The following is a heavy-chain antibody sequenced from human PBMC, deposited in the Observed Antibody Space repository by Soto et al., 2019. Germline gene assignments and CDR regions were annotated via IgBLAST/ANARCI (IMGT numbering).Heavy chain of an antibody. CDR2: ISPYNGNT. CDR1: GYTFVSYG. J-gene: IGHJ4*02. CDR3: EWFFN. Sequence: ASVKVSCKASGYTFVSYGISWVRQAPGQGLEWMGWISPYNGNTNYAPKFQGRVTMTTDTSTSTVYMESEDTAVYYCSRDDSEWFFNWGRGTLVTVSS. V-gene: IGHV1-18*01. D-gene: IGHD3-9*01.